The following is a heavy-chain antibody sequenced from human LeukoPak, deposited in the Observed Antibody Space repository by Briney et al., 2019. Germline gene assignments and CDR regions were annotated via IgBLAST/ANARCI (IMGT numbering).Heavy chain of an antibody. CDR3: AKEQDNQLLLSHFDY. V-gene: IGHV3-23*01. CDR2: VGGDGVRT. CDR1: GFICRNYA. D-gene: IGHD2-2*01. Sequence: GGSLLLSFTGFICRNYAVSWVRQAPGTGLEWVSAVGGDGVRTFYADSVKGRFTISRDNSMSTLSLQMNSLRAEETAVYYCAKEQDNQLLLSHFDYWGQGILVTVSS. J-gene: IGHJ4*02.